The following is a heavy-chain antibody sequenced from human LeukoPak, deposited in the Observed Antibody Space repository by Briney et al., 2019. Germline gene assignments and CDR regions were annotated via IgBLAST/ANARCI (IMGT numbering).Heavy chain of an antibody. CDR3: AREDIVVVTASNSVYYYYYGMDV. D-gene: IGHD2-21*02. J-gene: IGHJ6*02. V-gene: IGHV3-30-3*01. Sequence: QPGRSLRLSCAASGFSFSSYAMHWVRQAPGKGLEWVAVISNDGSNKYYADSVKGRFTISRDNSKNTLYLQMSSLRAEDTAVYYCAREDIVVVTASNSVYYYYYGMDVWGQGTTVTVSS. CDR1: GFSFSSYA. CDR2: ISNDGSNK.